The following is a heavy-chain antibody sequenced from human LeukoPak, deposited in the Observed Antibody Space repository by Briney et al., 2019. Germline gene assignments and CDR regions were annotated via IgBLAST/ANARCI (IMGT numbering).Heavy chain of an antibody. CDR2: INHSGST. D-gene: IGHD3-10*01. CDR3: ARLNYYGSGRRDY. Sequence: SEILSLTCAVYGGSFSGYYWSWIRQPPGKGLEWIGEINHSGSTNYNPSLKSRVTISVDTSKNQFSLKLSSVTAADTAVYYCARLNYYGSGRRDYWGQGTLVTVSS. J-gene: IGHJ4*02. V-gene: IGHV4-34*01. CDR1: GGSFSGYY.